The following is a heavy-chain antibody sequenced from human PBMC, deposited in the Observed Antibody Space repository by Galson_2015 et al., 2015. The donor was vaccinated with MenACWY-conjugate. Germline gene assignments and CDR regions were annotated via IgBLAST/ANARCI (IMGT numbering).Heavy chain of an antibody. D-gene: IGHD2-2*01. CDR2: IGTGGGT. CDR3: AKFKYSTSWSNTHGMDV. CDR1: GLTFSSNA. Sequence: SLRLSCAASGLTFSSNAMNWVRQAPGKGLEWVSGIGTGGGTYYADSVQGRFTISRDNSKNMVYLQMNSLRAEDTAIYYCAKFKYSTSWSNTHGMDVWGQGTTVTVSS. V-gene: IGHV3-23*01. J-gene: IGHJ6*02.